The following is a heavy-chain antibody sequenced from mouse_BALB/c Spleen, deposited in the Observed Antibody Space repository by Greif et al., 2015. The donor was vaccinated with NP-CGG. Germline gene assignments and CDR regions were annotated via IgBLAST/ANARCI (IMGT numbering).Heavy chain of an antibody. V-gene: IGHV1-4*01. CDR1: GYTFTSYT. CDR2: INPGSGYT. J-gene: IGHJ4*01. D-gene: IGHD5-1-1*01. Sequence: VQLQQSGAELARPGASVKMSCKASGYTFTSYTMHWVKQRPGQGLEWIGCINPGSGYTNYNQKFKDKATLTADKSSSTAYTHHSRQSTESAAVYDGDSCGNAYIRLYYAMDYWGQGTSVTVS. CDR3: DSCGNAYIRLYYAMDY.